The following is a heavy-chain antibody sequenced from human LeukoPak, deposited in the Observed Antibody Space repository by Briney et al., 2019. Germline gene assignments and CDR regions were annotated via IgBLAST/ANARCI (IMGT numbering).Heavy chain of an antibody. D-gene: IGHD5-24*01. CDR2: ICSTTTYI. Sequence: GGSLRLSCAASGFTFSSFSMNWVRQAPGKGLEWVSSICSTTTYIYYADSVKGRFTISRDNAENSLYLQMNSLRAEDTAVYYCARDQFIHAFDIWGQGTMVTVSS. CDR3: ARDQFIHAFDI. J-gene: IGHJ3*02. CDR1: GFTFSSFS. V-gene: IGHV3-21*01.